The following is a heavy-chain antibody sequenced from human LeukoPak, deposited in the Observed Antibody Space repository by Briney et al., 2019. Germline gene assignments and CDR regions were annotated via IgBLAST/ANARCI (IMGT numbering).Heavy chain of an antibody. J-gene: IGHJ5*02. CDR3: AKRYGSGSSLTNWFDP. CDR2: IRYDGSNK. D-gene: IGHD3-10*01. Sequence: PGGSLRLSCAAPGFTFSSYGMHWVRQAPGKGLEWVAFIRYDGSNKYYADSVKGRFTISRDNSKNTLYLQMNSLRAEDTAVYYCAKRYGSGSSLTNWFDPWGQGTLVTVSS. V-gene: IGHV3-30*02. CDR1: GFTFSSYG.